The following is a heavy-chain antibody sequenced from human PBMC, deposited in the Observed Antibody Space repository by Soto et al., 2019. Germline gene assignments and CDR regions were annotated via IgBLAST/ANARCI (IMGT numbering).Heavy chain of an antibody. D-gene: IGHD3-16*01. J-gene: IGHJ6*02. CDR2: INTYNGNT. CDR1: GYTFTRYG. CDR3: AMVDVYVTPSPQDV. V-gene: IGHV1-18*01. Sequence: QVQLVQSGAEVKNPGASVKVSCKASGYTFTRYGIGWARQAPGQGLEWMGWINTYNGNTNYAQNVQGRVTLTTDTSPSTAYRELRSLRSNDTAIYYCAMVDVYVTPSPQDVWGQGTTVIVSS.